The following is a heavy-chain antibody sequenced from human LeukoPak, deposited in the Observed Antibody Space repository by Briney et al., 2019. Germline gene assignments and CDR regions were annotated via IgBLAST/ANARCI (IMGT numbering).Heavy chain of an antibody. CDR1: GYTFTSYG. CDR2: ISAYNGNT. CDR3: ARDMGIYDSSSPYYFDY. V-gene: IGHV1-18*01. Sequence: ASVKVSCKASGYTFTSYGISWVRQAPGQGLEWMGWISAYNGNTNYAQKLQGRVTITTDTSTSTAYMGLRSLRSDDTAVYYCARDMGIYDSSSPYYFDYWGQGTLVTVSS. J-gene: IGHJ4*02. D-gene: IGHD3-22*01.